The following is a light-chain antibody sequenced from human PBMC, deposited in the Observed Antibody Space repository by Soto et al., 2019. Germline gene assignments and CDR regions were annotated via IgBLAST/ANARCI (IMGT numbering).Light chain of an antibody. CDR2: YTS. J-gene: IGKJ2*01. CDR1: QTIGRY. V-gene: IGKV1-39*01. Sequence: DIQMTQSPSSLSASVGDRVTITCRASQTIGRYLNWYQQKPGKAPKVLIYYTSILQSGVPSRFSGSEFGPDFSLTINSLQREDSATYYCQQTYNPPYTFGQGTKGDIK. CDR3: QQTYNPPYT.